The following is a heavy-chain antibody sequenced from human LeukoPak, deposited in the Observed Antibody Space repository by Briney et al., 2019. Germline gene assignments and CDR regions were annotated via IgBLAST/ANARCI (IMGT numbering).Heavy chain of an antibody. CDR3: AKARMVRSHYYGMDV. D-gene: IGHD3-10*01. V-gene: IGHV3-23*01. Sequence: GGSLRLSCAASGFTFSSYAMSWVRQAPGKGLEWVSAISGSGGSTYYADSVKGRFTISRDNSKNTLYLQMNSLRAEDTAVYYCAKARMVRSHYYGMDVWGQGTTVTVSS. CDR1: GFTFSSYA. J-gene: IGHJ6*02. CDR2: ISGSGGST.